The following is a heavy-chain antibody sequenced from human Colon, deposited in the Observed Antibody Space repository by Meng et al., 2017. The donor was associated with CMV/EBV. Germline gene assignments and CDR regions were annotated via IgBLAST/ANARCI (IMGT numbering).Heavy chain of an antibody. V-gene: IGHV4-59*01. CDR3: ARVRDWGGESARFDY. CDR1: GGSISSYY. Sequence: LETLSLTCTVSGGSISSYYWSWIRQPPGKGLEWIGYIYYSGSTNYNPSLKSRVTISVDTSKNQFSLKLSSVTAADTAVYYCARVRDWGGESARFDYWGQGTLVTVSS. CDR2: IYYSGST. J-gene: IGHJ4*02. D-gene: IGHD3-16*01.